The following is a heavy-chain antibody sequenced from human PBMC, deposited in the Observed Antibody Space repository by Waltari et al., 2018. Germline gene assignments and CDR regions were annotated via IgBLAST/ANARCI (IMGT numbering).Heavy chain of an antibody. D-gene: IGHD6-19*01. CDR2: IKRDGSEM. Sequence: EVQLVESGGGLVQSGGSLRLSCAASGFPFRSYWMTWVRQAPGGGLEWVANIKRDGSEMYYVDSVRGRFTISRDNAKNSLYLQMNSLRVEDTAVYYCARVWFHSGLDYWGQGTLVTVSS. CDR1: GFPFRSYW. CDR3: ARVWFHSGLDY. J-gene: IGHJ4*02. V-gene: IGHV3-7*02.